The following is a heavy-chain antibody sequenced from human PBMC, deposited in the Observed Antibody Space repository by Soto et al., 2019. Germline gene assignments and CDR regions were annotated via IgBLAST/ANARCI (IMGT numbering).Heavy chain of an antibody. V-gene: IGHV3-74*01. CDR3: ARERDDYIWGSYPDAFDI. CDR2: INSDGSST. CDR1: GFTFSSYW. Sequence: GGSLRLSCAASGFTFSSYWMHWVRQAPGKGLVWVSRINSDGSSTSYADSVKGRFTISRDNAKNTLYLQMNSLRAEDPAVYYCARERDDYIWGSYPDAFDIWGQGTMVTVSS. J-gene: IGHJ3*02. D-gene: IGHD3-16*02.